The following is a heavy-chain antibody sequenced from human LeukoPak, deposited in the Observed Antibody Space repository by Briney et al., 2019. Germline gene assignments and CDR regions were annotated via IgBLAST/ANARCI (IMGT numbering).Heavy chain of an antibody. CDR1: GLTFSSSG. CDR2: INPSGGST. Sequence: GGSLRLSCAASGLTFSSSGMHWVRQAPGQGLEWMGIINPSGGSTSYAQKFQGRVTMTRDTSTSTVYMELSSLRSEDTAVYYCAAGNWNYPRGLDYWGQGTLVTVSS. D-gene: IGHD1-7*01. J-gene: IGHJ4*02. V-gene: IGHV1-46*01. CDR3: AAGNWNYPRGLDY.